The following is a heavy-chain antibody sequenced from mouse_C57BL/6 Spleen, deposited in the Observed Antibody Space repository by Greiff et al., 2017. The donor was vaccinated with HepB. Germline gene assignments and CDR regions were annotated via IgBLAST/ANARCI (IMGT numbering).Heavy chain of an antibody. Sequence: EVKLMESGGGLVKPGGSLKLSCAASGFTFSSYTMSWVRQTPEKRLEWVATISGGGGNTYYPDSVKGRFTISRDNAKNTLYLQMSSLRSEDTALYYCARHETAQATGFAYWGKGTLVTVSA. V-gene: IGHV5-9*01. J-gene: IGHJ3*01. CDR3: ARHETAQATGFAY. CDR1: GFTFSSYT. CDR2: ISGGGGNT. D-gene: IGHD3-2*02.